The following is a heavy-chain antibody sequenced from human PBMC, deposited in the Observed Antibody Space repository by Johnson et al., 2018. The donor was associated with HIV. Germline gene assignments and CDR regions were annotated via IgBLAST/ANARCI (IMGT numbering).Heavy chain of an antibody. Sequence: MQLVESGGGLVQPGGSLRLSCAASGFTVSSNYMSWVRQAPGKGLEWVSVIYSGGSTFYADSVRGRFTSSRDNSKNTLYLQMNSLRPEDSAVYYCARDLDYYDSSGYQAISYAFDIWGQGTMVTVSS. CDR3: ARDLDYYDSSGYQAISYAFDI. CDR1: GFTVSSNY. D-gene: IGHD3-22*01. J-gene: IGHJ3*02. V-gene: IGHV3-66*02. CDR2: IYSGGST.